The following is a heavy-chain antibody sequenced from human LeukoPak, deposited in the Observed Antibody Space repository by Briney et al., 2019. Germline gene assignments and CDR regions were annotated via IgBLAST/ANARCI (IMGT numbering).Heavy chain of an antibody. D-gene: IGHD3-16*01. CDR3: ARGRPFLRRFDY. Sequence: ASVRVSCKASGYTFTGYYMHWVRQAPGQGLEWMGRINPNSGGTNYAQKFQGRVTITRNTSISTAYMELSSLRSEDTAVYYCARGRPFLRRFDYWGQGTLVTVSS. CDR2: INPNSGGT. J-gene: IGHJ4*02. V-gene: IGHV1-2*06. CDR1: GYTFTGYY.